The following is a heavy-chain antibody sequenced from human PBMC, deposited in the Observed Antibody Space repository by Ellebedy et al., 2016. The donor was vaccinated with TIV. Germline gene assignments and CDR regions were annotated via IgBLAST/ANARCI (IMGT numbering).Heavy chain of an antibody. V-gene: IGHV3-7*01. Sequence: GESLKISCAASGFTFSSYWMTWVRQAPGKGLEWVAHIKQDGSEKNYVDSVKGRFTISRDNSKNTLYLQMNSLRAEDTAVYYCAKKSYSWFDSWGQGTLVTVSS. J-gene: IGHJ5*01. D-gene: IGHD2/OR15-2a*01. CDR1: GFTFSSYW. CDR3: AKKSYSWFDS. CDR2: IKQDGSEK.